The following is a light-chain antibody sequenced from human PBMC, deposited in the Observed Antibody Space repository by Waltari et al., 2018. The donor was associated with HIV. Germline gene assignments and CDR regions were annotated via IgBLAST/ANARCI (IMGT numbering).Light chain of an antibody. CDR2: EVT. J-gene: IGLJ2*01. V-gene: IGLV2-8*01. Sequence: QSALTQPPSASGSPGQSVTLSCTGTSSDVGGYNYVSWYQQHPGKAPKLMIYEVTKRPSGVPDRFSGSKSGNTASLTVSGLQAEDEADYYCSSYAGSNIVTFGGGTKLTVL. CDR1: SSDVGGYNY. CDR3: SSYAGSNIVT.